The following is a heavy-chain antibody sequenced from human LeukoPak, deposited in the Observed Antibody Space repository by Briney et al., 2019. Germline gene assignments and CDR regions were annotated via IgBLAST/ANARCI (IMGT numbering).Heavy chain of an antibody. V-gene: IGHV4-59*01. CDR1: GGSISGYT. CDR3: ARFAYCGGHCWYYFDY. J-gene: IGHJ4*02. CDR2: IYSSGST. Sequence: PSETLSPTCTVSGGSISGYTWSWIRQPPGEGLKWIGYIYSSGSTNYNPSLKSRVTISVDTSKNQFSLKLSSVTAADTAVYYCARFAYCGGHCWYYFDYWGQGSLVTVSS. D-gene: IGHD2-21*01.